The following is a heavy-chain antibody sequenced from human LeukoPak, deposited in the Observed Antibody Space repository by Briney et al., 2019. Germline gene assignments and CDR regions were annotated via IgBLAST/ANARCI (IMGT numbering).Heavy chain of an antibody. J-gene: IGHJ4*02. V-gene: IGHV4-39*07. CDR1: DGSISSSSYY. CDR2: IYYSGST. Sequence: PSETLSLTCIVSDGSISSSSYYWGWIRQPPGKGLEWIGTIYYSGSTYYNLSLKSRVTISVDTSKNQFSLKLSSVTAADTAVYYCARLLWFGQFYFDYWGQGTLVTVSS. CDR3: ARLLWFGQFYFDY. D-gene: IGHD3-10*01.